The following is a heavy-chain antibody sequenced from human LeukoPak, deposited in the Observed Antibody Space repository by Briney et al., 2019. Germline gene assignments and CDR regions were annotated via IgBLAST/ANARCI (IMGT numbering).Heavy chain of an antibody. V-gene: IGHV4-39*01. J-gene: IGHJ6*02. CDR1: SSSISSSSYY. CDR2: IYYGGTT. Sequence: SETLSLTCTVSSSSISSSSYYWGWIRQPPGKGLEWIGSIYYGGTTYYNPSLKSRVTMSVDTSKNQFSLKLSSVTAADTAVYYCASHQKSYYYYGLDVWGQGTTVTVSS. CDR3: ASHQKSYYYYGLDV.